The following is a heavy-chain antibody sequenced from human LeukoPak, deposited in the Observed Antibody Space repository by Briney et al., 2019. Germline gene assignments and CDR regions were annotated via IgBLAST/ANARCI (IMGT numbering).Heavy chain of an antibody. J-gene: IGHJ3*02. Sequence: GGSLKLSCEATGFTFSSMHWVREAPGKGLGWEGVISYDGSKKYYADSVKGRFTISRDNSKNTVYLQMNSLRAEDTAVYYCAKEYDRVHDAFDIWGQGTMVTVSS. V-gene: IGHV3-30*18. D-gene: IGHD3-9*01. CDR1: GFTFSS. CDR3: AKEYDRVHDAFDI. CDR2: ISYDGSKK.